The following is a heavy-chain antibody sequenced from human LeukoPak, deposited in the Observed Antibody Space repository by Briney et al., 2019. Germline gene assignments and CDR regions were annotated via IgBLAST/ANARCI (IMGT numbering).Heavy chain of an antibody. CDR1: GGSISSYY. Sequence: SETLSLTCTVSGGSISSYYWSWIRQPPGKGLEWIGYIYYSGSTNYNPSLKSRVTISVDTSKNQFSLKLSSVTAADTAVYYCTRGWGFYFDYWGQGTLVTVSS. V-gene: IGHV4-59*01. CDR3: TRGWGFYFDY. CDR2: IYYSGST. J-gene: IGHJ4*02. D-gene: IGHD2-21*01.